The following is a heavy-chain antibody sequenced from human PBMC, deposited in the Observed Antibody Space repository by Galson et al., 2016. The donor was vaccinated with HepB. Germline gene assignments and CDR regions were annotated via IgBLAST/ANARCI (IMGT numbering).Heavy chain of an antibody. V-gene: IGHV3-30*18. CDR3: AKDLRGYYDFLFGMDV. J-gene: IGHJ6*02. CDR1: GFSFSNHG. D-gene: IGHD3-3*01. Sequence: SLRLSCAASGFSFSNHGMHWVRQAPGKGLEWVAFTSYDGNNKYYADSVKGRFTISRGNSKNTLFLQMNSLRAEDTAVYYCAKDLRGYYDFLFGMDVWGQGTTVTVSS. CDR2: TSYDGNNK.